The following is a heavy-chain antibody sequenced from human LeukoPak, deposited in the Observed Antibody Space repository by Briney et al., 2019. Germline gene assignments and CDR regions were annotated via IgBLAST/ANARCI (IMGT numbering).Heavy chain of an antibody. Sequence: PGGSLRLSCVASGFTFRNFAMSWVRQAPGKGLESVSTISGSASDTHYADSVKGRFTISRDNSKNTLYLHMDSLRADDTAVYYCAKDGEDWGQGTLVTVSS. CDR3: AKDGED. V-gene: IGHV3-23*01. CDR1: GFTFRNFA. CDR2: ISGSASDT. J-gene: IGHJ4*02. D-gene: IGHD2-21*01.